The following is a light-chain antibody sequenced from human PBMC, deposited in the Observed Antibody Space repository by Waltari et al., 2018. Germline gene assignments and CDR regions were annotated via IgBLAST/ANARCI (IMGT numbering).Light chain of an antibody. CDR1: VLANKY. J-gene: IGLJ2*01. Sequence: SFELTQTSSLSVSPGQTVRITCSGDVLANKYARWFQQKPGQAPILMISKDNERPSGIPGRCSGSVDGTTGTLTVSGAQVEDEADYYWYAAADNDLGVVGGGTKLTVL. CDR2: KDN. CDR3: YAAADNDLGV. V-gene: IGLV3-27*01.